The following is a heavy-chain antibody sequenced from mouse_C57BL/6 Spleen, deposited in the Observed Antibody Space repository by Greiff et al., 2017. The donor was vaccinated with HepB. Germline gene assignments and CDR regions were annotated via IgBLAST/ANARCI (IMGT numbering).Heavy chain of an antibody. CDR2: IYAGDGAT. CDR1: GYAFSSSW. D-gene: IGHD3-2*02. V-gene: IGHV1-82*01. Sequence: VMLVESGPELVKPGASVKISCKASGYAFSSSWMNWVKQRPGKGLEWIGRIYAGDGATNYNGKFKGKATLTADKSSSTAYMQLSSLTSDCSAVYYCARSETAQAYFDYWGQGTTLTVSS. CDR3: ARSETAQAYFDY. J-gene: IGHJ2*01.